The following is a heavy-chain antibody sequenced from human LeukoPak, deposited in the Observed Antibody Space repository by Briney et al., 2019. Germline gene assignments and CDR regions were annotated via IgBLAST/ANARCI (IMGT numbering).Heavy chain of an antibody. D-gene: IGHD7-27*01. Sequence: GGSLRLSCAASGFTFTGYWMVWVRQAPGKGLEWVANIKQDGSQKHHVDSVKGRFTISRDNAKKSLYLQMNNLRAEDTGVYYCAREDWGPDYWGQGTLVTVSS. CDR2: IKQDGSQK. CDR3: AREDWGPDY. CDR1: GFTFTGYW. V-gene: IGHV3-7*01. J-gene: IGHJ4*02.